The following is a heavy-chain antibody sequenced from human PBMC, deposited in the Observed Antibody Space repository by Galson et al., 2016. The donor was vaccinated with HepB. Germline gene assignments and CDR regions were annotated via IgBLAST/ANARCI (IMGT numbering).Heavy chain of an antibody. CDR2: ISTYNGKS. CDR1: GYTFSSHG. D-gene: IGHD6-19*01. V-gene: IGHV1-18*01. Sequence: SVKVSCKASGYTFSSHGISWVRQAPGQGLEWMGWISTYNGKSHYAQKVQGRVTMTRDTSKSTTYMELRSLTPDDTAVYYCARDLIAVAGIDYWGQGTVVTVSS. J-gene: IGHJ4*02. CDR3: ARDLIAVAGIDY.